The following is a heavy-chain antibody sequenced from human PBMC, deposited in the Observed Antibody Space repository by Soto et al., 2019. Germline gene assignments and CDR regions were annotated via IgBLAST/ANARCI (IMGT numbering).Heavy chain of an antibody. J-gene: IGHJ4*02. D-gene: IGHD1-26*01. V-gene: IGHV3-30*18. CDR2: ISYDGSNK. CDR3: AKDSGATAYFDY. Sequence: GGSLRLSCAASGFTFSSYGMHWVRQAPGKGLEWVAVISYDGSNKYYADSVKGRFTISRDNSKNTLYLQMNSLRAEDTAVYYCAKDSGATAYFDYWGQGTLVTVSS. CDR1: GFTFSSYG.